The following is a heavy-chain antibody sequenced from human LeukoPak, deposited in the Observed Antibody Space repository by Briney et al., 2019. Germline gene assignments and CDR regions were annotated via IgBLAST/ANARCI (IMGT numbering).Heavy chain of an antibody. V-gene: IGHV4-4*02. D-gene: IGHD3-9*01. CDR2: INHSGST. Sequence: SETLSLTCAVSGGSISSSNWWSWVRQPPGKGLEWIGEINHSGSTNYNPSLKSRVTISVDTSKNQFSLKLSSVTAADTAVYYCARGLRYYDILTGYYTYYFDYWGQGTLVTVSS. J-gene: IGHJ4*02. CDR1: GGSISSSNW. CDR3: ARGLRYYDILTGYYTYYFDY.